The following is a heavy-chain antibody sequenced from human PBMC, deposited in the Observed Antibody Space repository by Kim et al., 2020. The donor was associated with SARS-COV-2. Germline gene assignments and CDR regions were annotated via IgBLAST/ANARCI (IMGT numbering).Heavy chain of an antibody. CDR3: AKDGRFLWFGEFANFDY. D-gene: IGHD3-10*01. Sequence: VKGRFTISRDNSKNTLYLQMNSLRAEDTAVYYCAKDGRFLWFGEFANFDYWGQGTLVTVSS. J-gene: IGHJ4*02. V-gene: IGHV3-30*02.